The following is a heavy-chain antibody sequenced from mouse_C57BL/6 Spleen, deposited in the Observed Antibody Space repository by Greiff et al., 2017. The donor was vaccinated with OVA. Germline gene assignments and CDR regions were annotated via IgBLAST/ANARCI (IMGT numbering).Heavy chain of an antibody. CDR3: ARAPDGYYPY. J-gene: IGHJ2*01. V-gene: IGHV14-2*01. CDR1: GFNIKDYY. D-gene: IGHD2-3*01. CDR2: IDPEDGET. Sequence: VQLQQSGAELVKPGASVKLSCTASGFNIKDYYMHWVKQRTEQGLEWIGRIDPEDGETKYAPQFQGKATITADTSSNTAYLQLSSLTSEDTAVYYCARAPDGYYPYWGQGTTLTVSS.